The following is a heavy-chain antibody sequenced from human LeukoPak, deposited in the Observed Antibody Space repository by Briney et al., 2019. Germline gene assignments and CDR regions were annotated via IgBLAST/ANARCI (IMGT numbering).Heavy chain of an antibody. CDR1: GYRFTTYW. Sequence: GESLKISCQGSGYRFTTYWIGWVRQMPGKGLEWMGIIYPGDSDTRYGPSFQGQVTISVDKSISTAYLQWSNLKASDTAMYYCARVSRYSGYEGDAFDIWGQGTTATVSS. CDR3: ARVSRYSGYEGDAFDI. V-gene: IGHV5-51*01. CDR2: IYPGDSDT. D-gene: IGHD5-12*01. J-gene: IGHJ3*02.